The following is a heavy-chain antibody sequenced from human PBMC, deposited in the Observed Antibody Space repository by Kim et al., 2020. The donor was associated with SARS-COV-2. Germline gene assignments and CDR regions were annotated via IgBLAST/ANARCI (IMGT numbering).Heavy chain of an antibody. Sequence: SETLSLTCTVSGGSISSSSYYWGWIRQPPGKGLEWIGSIYYSGSTYYNPSLKSRVTISVDTSKNQFSLKLSSVTAADTAVYYCARGANYYGSGAPKIWGQGTMVTVSS. D-gene: IGHD3-10*01. CDR3: ARGANYYGSGAPKI. CDR2: IYYSGST. V-gene: IGHV4-39*07. CDR1: GGSISSSSYY. J-gene: IGHJ3*02.